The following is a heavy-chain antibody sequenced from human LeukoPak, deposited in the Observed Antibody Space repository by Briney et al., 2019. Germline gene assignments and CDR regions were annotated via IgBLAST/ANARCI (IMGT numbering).Heavy chain of an antibody. D-gene: IGHD2-21*01. CDR3: GRLWYYYYGMDV. V-gene: IGHV3-11*04. CDR1: GFSFNNAW. CDR2: ISSSGSTI. J-gene: IGHJ6*04. Sequence: GGSLRLSCAASGFSFNNAWMSWVRQAPGKGLEWVSYISSSGSTIYYADSVKGRFTISRDNAKNSLYLQMNSLRAEDTAVYYCGRLWYYYYGMDVWGKGTTVTVSS.